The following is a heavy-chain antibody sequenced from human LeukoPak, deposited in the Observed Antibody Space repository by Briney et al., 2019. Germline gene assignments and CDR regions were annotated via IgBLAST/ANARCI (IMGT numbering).Heavy chain of an antibody. Sequence: GGSLRLSCAAPGFTFSSYAMSSVRQDPRKGLGWVSAISVSGGSTYYADSVKGRFTISRDNSTNTLYVQMNSLRAEDTAVYYCAKDRQWLDFDYWGQGTRVTVSS. J-gene: IGHJ4*02. D-gene: IGHD6-19*01. V-gene: IGHV3-23*01. CDR1: GFTFSSYA. CDR2: ISVSGGST. CDR3: AKDRQWLDFDY.